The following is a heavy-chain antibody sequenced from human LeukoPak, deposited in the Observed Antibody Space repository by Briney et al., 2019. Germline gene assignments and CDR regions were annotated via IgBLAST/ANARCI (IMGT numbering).Heavy chain of an antibody. CDR3: ARDLAQQLSSDAFDI. J-gene: IGHJ3*02. CDR2: IKQDGSEK. V-gene: IGHV3-7*01. Sequence: PGGSLRLSCAASGFTYSSYAMSWVRQAPGKGLEWVANIKQDGSEKYYVDSVKGRFTISRDNAKNSLYLQMNSLRAEDTAVYYCARDLAQQLSSDAFDIWGQGTMVTVSS. D-gene: IGHD6-13*01. CDR1: GFTYSSYA.